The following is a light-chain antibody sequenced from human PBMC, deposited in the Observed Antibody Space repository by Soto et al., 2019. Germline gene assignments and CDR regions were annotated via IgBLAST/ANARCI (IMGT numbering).Light chain of an antibody. CDR1: QSISSW. J-gene: IGKJ4*01. CDR2: DAS. V-gene: IGKV1-5*01. CDR3: QQYNSYSLT. Sequence: DVQMTQSPSTLSASVGDRVTITCRASQSISSWLAWYQQKPGKAPKLLIYDASSLESGVPSRFSGSGSGTEFTLTISSMQPDDFATYYCQQYNSYSLTSGGGTKVDMK.